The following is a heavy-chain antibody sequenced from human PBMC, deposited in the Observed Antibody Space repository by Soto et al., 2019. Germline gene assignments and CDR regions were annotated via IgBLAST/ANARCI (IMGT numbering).Heavy chain of an antibody. CDR3: ARDGSYDILTGYYKGVLERVDY. Sequence: ASVKVSCKASGYTFTSYGISWVRQAPGQGLEWMGWISAYNGNTNYAHKLQGRVTMTTDTSTSTAYMELRSLRSDDTAVYYCARDGSYDILTGYYKGVLERVDYWGQGTLVTVSS. CDR2: ISAYNGNT. CDR1: GYTFTSYG. D-gene: IGHD3-9*01. V-gene: IGHV1-18*01. J-gene: IGHJ4*02.